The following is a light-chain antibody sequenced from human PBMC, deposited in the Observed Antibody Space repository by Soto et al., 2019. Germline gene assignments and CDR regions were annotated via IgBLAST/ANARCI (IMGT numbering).Light chain of an antibody. Sequence: EIVMTQSPATLSVSPGERATLSCRASQSVSSNLAWYQQKPGQAPRLLIYGASTRATGIPARFSCSGSGTEFTLTISSLQSEDFAVYYCQQYNNWPPPLTFGGGTKVEI. J-gene: IGKJ4*01. CDR1: QSVSSN. V-gene: IGKV3-15*01. CDR2: GAS. CDR3: QQYNNWPPPLT.